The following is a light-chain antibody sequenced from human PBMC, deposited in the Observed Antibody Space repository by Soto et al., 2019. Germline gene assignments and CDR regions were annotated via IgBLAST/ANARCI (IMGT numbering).Light chain of an antibody. V-gene: IGLV1-40*01. CDR3: QSYDISLTGHV. J-gene: IGLJ1*01. CDR1: SSNIGADSD. CDR2: GDT. Sequence: QSVLTQPPSVSGAPGQRVAISCTGSSSNIGADSDVHWYKQLPGLAPKLLISGDTSRPSGVPDRFSVSKSGTSASLAITGLQAEDEGDYYCQSYDISLTGHVFGTGTKLTVL.